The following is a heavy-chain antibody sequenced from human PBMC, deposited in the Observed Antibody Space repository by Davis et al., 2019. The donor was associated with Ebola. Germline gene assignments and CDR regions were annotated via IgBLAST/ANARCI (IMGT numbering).Heavy chain of an antibody. CDR3: ARGDYSDPGCLDY. Sequence: GGSLRLSCAASGFTFSAYYMSWIRQAPGKGLEWVSYISGSGSTIYYADSVKGRFTISRDNAKNSLYLQVNSLRAEDTAVYYCARGDYSDPGCLDYWGQGTLVTISS. CDR1: GFTFSAYY. V-gene: IGHV3-11*01. J-gene: IGHJ4*02. D-gene: IGHD4-17*01. CDR2: ISGSGSTI.